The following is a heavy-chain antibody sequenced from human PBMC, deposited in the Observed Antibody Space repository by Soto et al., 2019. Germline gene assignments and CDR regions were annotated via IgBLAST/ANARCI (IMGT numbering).Heavy chain of an antibody. CDR3: ARSGDYDFWSPDY. V-gene: IGHV1-46*01. Sequence: AASVKVSCKASGFTFTTYFIHWVRQAPGQGLEWMGIINPSGVASSYAQKFQGRVAMTRDTSTSTVYMELSNLTSDDTAVYYCARSGDYDFWSPDYWGQGTLVTVSS. CDR2: INPSGVAS. D-gene: IGHD3-3*01. J-gene: IGHJ4*02. CDR1: GFTFTTYF.